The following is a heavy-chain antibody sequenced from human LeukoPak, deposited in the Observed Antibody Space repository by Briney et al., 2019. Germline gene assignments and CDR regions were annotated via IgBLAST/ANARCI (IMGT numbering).Heavy chain of an antibody. CDR3: AKVGRRTMIAVVTRGFFDY. J-gene: IGHJ4*02. V-gene: IGHV3-23*01. Sequence: PGGSLRLSCAASGFTFTSYAMSWVRQAPGKGLEWVSVISDSGDRTYYADSVKGRFTISRDFSKNTLYLQMNSLRAEDTAVYYCAKVGRRTMIAVVTRGFFDYWGQGTLVTVSS. CDR1: GFTFTSYA. CDR2: ISDSGDRT. D-gene: IGHD3-22*01.